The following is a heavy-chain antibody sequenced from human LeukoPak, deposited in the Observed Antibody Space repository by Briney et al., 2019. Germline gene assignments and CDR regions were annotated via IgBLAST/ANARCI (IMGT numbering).Heavy chain of an antibody. V-gene: IGHV3-53*01. CDR1: GFTVSSNY. D-gene: IGHD3-22*01. Sequence: GGSLRLSWAASGFTVSSNYMSWVRQAPGKGLEWVSVIYSGGSTYYADSVKGRFTISRVNSKNTLYLQMNSLRAEDTAVYYCATQSGYDSSGSLYFQHWGQGTLVTVSS. CDR3: ATQSGYDSSGSLYFQH. CDR2: IYSGGST. J-gene: IGHJ1*01.